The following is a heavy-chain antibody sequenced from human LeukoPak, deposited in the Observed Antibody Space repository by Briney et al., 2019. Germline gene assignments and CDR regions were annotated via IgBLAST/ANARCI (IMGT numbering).Heavy chain of an antibody. CDR2: IRGGGAVT. D-gene: IGHD3-10*02. Sequence: GGSLRLSCAASGFTFDNYAMNWVRQAPGKGLEWLSYIRGGGAVTRYSDSVKGRFTISRDNSKNTLYLQMNHLRAEDTAIYYCAKCSASYYNDAFDIWGRGTVVTVSS. J-gene: IGHJ3*02. CDR3: AKCSASYYNDAFDI. V-gene: IGHV3-23*01. CDR1: GFTFDNYA.